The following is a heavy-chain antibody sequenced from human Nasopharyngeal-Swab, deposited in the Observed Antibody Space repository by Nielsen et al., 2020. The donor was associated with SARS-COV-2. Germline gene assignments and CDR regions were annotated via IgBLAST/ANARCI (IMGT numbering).Heavy chain of an antibody. Sequence: SDTLSLTCSVSGASMSGFYWSWIRQHPGKGLEWIGSIYSSWATYYNPSLKSRVTISVDTSRNQFALRLTSVTAADTAVYYCATYSSGSYFYFDSWGQGTLVTISS. CDR1: GASMSGFY. CDR3: ATYSSGSYFYFDS. CDR2: IYSSWAT. D-gene: IGHD3-22*01. V-gene: IGHV4-59*06. J-gene: IGHJ4*02.